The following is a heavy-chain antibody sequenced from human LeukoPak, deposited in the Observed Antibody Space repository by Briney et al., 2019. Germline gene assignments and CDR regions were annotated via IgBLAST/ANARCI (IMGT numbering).Heavy chain of an antibody. CDR2: IYYSGST. Sequence: PSETLSLTCTVSGGSISSSSYYWGWIRQPPGKGLEWIGSIYYSGSTYYNPSLKSRVTISVDTSKNQFSLKLSSVTAADTAVYYCARDGWFSKYDSSSSHYYYYYMDVWGKGTTVTVSS. CDR3: ARDGWFSKYDSSSSHYYYYYMDV. D-gene: IGHD6-6*01. V-gene: IGHV4-39*07. J-gene: IGHJ6*03. CDR1: GGSISSSSYY.